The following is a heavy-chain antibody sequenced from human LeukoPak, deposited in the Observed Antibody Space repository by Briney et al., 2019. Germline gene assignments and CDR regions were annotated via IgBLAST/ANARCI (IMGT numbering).Heavy chain of an antibody. V-gene: IGHV1-2*02. Sequence: ASVKVSCKASGYTFTDYYIHWVRQAPGQGPEWMGWLNSESGGAKYAQRFQARVTMTRDTSISAAYMELTRLRSDDTAVYYCAREGPYYDIPTVLVSPQFDYWGQGTLVTVSS. CDR3: AREGPYYDIPTVLVSPQFDY. CDR1: GYTFTDYY. CDR2: LNSESGGA. J-gene: IGHJ4*02. D-gene: IGHD3-9*01.